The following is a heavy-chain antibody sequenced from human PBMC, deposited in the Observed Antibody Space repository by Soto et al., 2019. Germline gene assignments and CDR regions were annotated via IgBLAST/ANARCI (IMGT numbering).Heavy chain of an antibody. D-gene: IGHD3-3*01. V-gene: IGHV3-21*01. CDR1: GFTFSSYS. CDR2: ISSSSSYI. J-gene: IGHJ5*02. CDR3: ARDPYAITIFGVVGFDP. Sequence: EVQLVESGGGLVKPGGSLRLSCAASGFTFSSYSMNWVRQAPGKGLEWVSSISSSSSYIYYADSVKGRFTISRDNAKNSLYLQMNSLRAEDTAVYYCARDPYAITIFGVVGFDPWGQGTLVTFSS.